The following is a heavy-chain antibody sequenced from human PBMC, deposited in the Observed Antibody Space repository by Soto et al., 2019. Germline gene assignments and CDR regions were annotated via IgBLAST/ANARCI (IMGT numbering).Heavy chain of an antibody. Sequence: SETLSLTCTVSGGSISSSSYYWGWIRQPPGKGLEWIGSIYYSGSTYYNPSLKSRVTISVDTSKNQFSLKLSSVTAADTAVYYCARHLYARTGYIDYWGQGTLVTVSS. D-gene: IGHD2-8*01. CDR1: GGSISSSSYY. J-gene: IGHJ4*02. V-gene: IGHV4-39*01. CDR2: IYYSGST. CDR3: ARHLYARTGYIDY.